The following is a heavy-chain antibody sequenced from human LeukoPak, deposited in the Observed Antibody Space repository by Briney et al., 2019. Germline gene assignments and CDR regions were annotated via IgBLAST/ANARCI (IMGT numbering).Heavy chain of an antibody. J-gene: IGHJ4*02. CDR1: GFTLSSYT. V-gene: IGHV3-21*01. D-gene: IGHD1-26*01. Sequence: GSLRLSCAASGFTLSSYTMNWVRQAPGKGLEWVSSISGDTFYIYYADSVKGRFTISRDNAKNSLYLQMNSLRAEDTAVYYCARRSGSFDYWGQGTLVTVSS. CDR3: ARRSGSFDY. CDR2: ISGDTFYI.